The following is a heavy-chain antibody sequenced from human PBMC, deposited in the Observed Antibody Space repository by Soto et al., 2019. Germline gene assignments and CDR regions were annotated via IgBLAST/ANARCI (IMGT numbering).Heavy chain of an antibody. CDR1: GGSISSYY. V-gene: IGHV4-59*12. J-gene: IGHJ6*02. CDR3: ARGMIFGVVIIPTQI. Sequence: NPSETLSLTCSVSGGSISSYYWSLIRQPPGKGLELIGYIYYSGSTSYNPSLKIRVTISIDTSKNQFSLKLSSVTAADTAVYYCARGMIFGVVIIPTQIWGQGTTVTVSS. D-gene: IGHD3-3*01. CDR2: IYYSGST.